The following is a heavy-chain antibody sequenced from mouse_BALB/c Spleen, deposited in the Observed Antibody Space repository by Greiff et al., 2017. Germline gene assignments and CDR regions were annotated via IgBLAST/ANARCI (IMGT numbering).Heavy chain of an antibody. V-gene: IGHV1S26*01. J-gene: IGHJ2*01. D-gene: IGHD1-1*01. CDR2: INPSSGYT. CDR1: GYTFTSYT. CDR3: ARSTSDD. Sequence: QVQLQQSGPELVKPGASVKMSCKASGYTFTSYTMHWVKQRPGQGLEWIGYINPSSGYTNYNQKFKDKATLTADKSSSTAYMQLSSLTSEDSAVYYCARSTSDDWGQGTTLTVSS.